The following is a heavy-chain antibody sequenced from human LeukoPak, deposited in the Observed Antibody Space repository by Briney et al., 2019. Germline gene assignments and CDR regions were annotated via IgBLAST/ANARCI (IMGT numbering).Heavy chain of an antibody. J-gene: IGHJ5*02. CDR2: INPNSGGT. D-gene: IGHD3-10*01. Sequence: ASVKVSCKASGYTFTGYYLHWVRQAPGQGLEWMGWINPNSGGTNYAQKFQGRVTMTRDTSISTAYIELSRQRTNDTAVYYCARTMVRGVFNWFDPWGQGTLVTVSS. CDR1: GYTFTGYY. CDR3: ARTMVRGVFNWFDP. V-gene: IGHV1-2*02.